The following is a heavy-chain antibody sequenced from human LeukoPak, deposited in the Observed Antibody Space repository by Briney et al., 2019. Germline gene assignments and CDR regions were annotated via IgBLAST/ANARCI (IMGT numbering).Heavy chain of an antibody. CDR2: INPTGGST. J-gene: IGHJ5*02. CDR3: ARGMGSGYCSGGSCYPYNWFDP. CDR1: GYTFTSYY. V-gene: IGHV1-46*01. D-gene: IGHD2-15*01. Sequence: ASVKVSCKASGYTFTSYYMHWVRQAPGQGLEWMGLINPTGGSTTYAQKFQGRVTMTRDTSTSTVYMELSSLRSEDMAVYYCARGMGSGYCSGGSCYPYNWFDPWGQGTLVTVSS.